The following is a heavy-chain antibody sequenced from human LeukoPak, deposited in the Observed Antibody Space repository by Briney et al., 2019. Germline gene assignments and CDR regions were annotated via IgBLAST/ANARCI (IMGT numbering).Heavy chain of an antibody. D-gene: IGHD3-10*01. CDR2: MNPNSGNT. V-gene: IGHV1-8*01. CDR1: GYTFTSYD. CDR3: ARGQYLWFGELLSTDY. J-gene: IGHJ4*02. Sequence: ASVKVSCKASGYTFTSYDINWVRQATGQGLEWMGWMNPNSGNTGYAQKFQGRVTMTRNTSISTAYMELSSLRSEDTAVYYCARGQYLWFGELLSTDYWGQGTLVTVSS.